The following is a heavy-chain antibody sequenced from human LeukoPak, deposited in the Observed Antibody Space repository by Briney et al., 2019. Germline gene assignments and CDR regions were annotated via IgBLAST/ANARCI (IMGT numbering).Heavy chain of an antibody. V-gene: IGHV4-38-2*02. CDR3: ARDLGGYPFFMDV. D-gene: IGHD2-15*01. Sequence: ESLRLSCAASGFTFTSYAMNWVRQAPGKGLEFIGSLDESGRPYYNRPLKSRVSISGDTSGKQFSLNLTSVTAADTAVYFCARDLGGYPFFMDVWGRGTTVIVSS. CDR2: LDESGRP. J-gene: IGHJ6*03. CDR1: GFTFTSYA.